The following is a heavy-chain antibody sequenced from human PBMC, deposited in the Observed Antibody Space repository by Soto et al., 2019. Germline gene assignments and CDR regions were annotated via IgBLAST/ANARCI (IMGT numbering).Heavy chain of an antibody. Sequence: QVQLVESGGGVVQPGRSLRLSCAASGFTCSSYAMNWVRQAPGTGLEWVAVISYDGSNKYYADSVKGRFTISRDNSKNTLYLQMNSLRAEDTAVYYCARGGYSYGGDFDYWGQGTLVTVSS. D-gene: IGHD5-18*01. CDR2: ISYDGSNK. CDR3: ARGGYSYGGDFDY. V-gene: IGHV3-30-3*01. CDR1: GFTCSSYA. J-gene: IGHJ4*02.